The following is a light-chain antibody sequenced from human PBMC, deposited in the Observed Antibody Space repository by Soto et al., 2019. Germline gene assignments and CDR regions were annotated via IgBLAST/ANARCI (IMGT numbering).Light chain of an antibody. CDR1: SSNIGSNT. CDR2: SNN. Sequence: QSVLTQPPSASGTPGQRVTISCSGSSSNIGSNTVNWYQQLPGTAPKLLIYSNNQRPSGVPDRFSGSNSGTSASLAISGLQSEDEAYYYCAAWDHSSYVVFGGGTKLTVL. J-gene: IGLJ2*01. V-gene: IGLV1-44*01. CDR3: AAWDHSSYVV.